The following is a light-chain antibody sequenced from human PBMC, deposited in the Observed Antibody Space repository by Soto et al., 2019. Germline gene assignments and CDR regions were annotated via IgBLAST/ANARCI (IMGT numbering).Light chain of an antibody. CDR3: QQYNNWPRT. V-gene: IGKV3-15*01. J-gene: IGKJ3*01. Sequence: EIVMTQSPATLSASPGERATLFCWASQSVSSNLAWYQQKPGQAPRLLIYGASTRATGIPAGFSGSGSGTEFTLTISSLQSEDFAVYYCQQYNNWPRTFGPGTKVDIK. CDR2: GAS. CDR1: QSVSSN.